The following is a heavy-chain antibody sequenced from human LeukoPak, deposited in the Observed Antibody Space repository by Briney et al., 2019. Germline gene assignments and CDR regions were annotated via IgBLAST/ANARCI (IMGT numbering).Heavy chain of an antibody. CDR1: GASISSYY. CDR2: IYTSGST. V-gene: IGHV4-4*07. J-gene: IGHJ4*02. Sequence: SETLSLTCSVSGASISSYYWSWIRQPAGKGLEWIGRIYTSGSTNYNPSLKSRVTISVDTSKNQFSLKLSSVTAADTAVYYCARHWIQLWFFDYWGQGTLVTVSS. CDR3: ARHWIQLWFFDY. D-gene: IGHD5-18*01.